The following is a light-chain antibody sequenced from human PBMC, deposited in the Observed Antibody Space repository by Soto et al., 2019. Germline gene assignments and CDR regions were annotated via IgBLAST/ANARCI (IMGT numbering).Light chain of an antibody. CDR2: TAS. J-gene: IGKJ1*01. CDR1: QAIRND. CDR3: LNDYSYPRT. Sequence: AIQMTQSPSSLSASVGDRVIITCRASQAIRNDLCWYQQKPGKAPKLLIYTASTLQSGVPSRFSGSGSGADFTLTIRSLQPEDSATYYCLNDYSYPRTFGQGTKLDIK. V-gene: IGKV1-6*01.